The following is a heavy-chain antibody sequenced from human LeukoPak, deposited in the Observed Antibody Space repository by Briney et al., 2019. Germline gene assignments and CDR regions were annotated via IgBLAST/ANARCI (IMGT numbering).Heavy chain of an antibody. J-gene: IGHJ4*02. CDR2: IKQDGSAK. CDR3: ARWRGSTSERSDY. Sequence: GGSLRLSCVASGFTFSSYAMSWVRQAPGKGLEWVANIKQDGSAKYYVDSVKGRFTISRDNAKNSLYLQMDSLRVEDTATYYCARWRGSTSERSDYWGQGTLVTVSS. CDR1: GFTFSSYA. V-gene: IGHV3-7*01. D-gene: IGHD2-2*01.